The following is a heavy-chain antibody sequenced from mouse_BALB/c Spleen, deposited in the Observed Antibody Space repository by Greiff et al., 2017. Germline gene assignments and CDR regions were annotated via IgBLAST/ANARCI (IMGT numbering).Heavy chain of an antibody. J-gene: IGHJ4*01. CDR1: GYTFTNSW. CDR2: IYPGGGYT. CDR3: ARSGGYYAMDY. Sequence: QVQLQQSGAELVRPGTSVKISCKASGYTFTNSWLGWVKQRPGHGLEWIGDIYPGGGYTNYNEKFKGKATLTVDKSSSTAYMQLKSLTSEDSAVYYCARSGGYYAMDYWGQGTSVTVSS. D-gene: IGHD3-2*02. V-gene: IGHV1-63*01.